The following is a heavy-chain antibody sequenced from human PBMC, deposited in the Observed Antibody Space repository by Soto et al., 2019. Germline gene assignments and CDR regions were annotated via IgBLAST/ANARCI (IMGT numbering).Heavy chain of an antibody. Sequence: QVQLVQSGAEVKKPGASVKVSCKASGYIFTSFGITWVRQAPGQGLEWMGWVSTYNGNTKYAQKLQGRVTMSTDTSTSPAYMELRSLGFDDTAVYYCTRGAGQGSGSYDWGQGTLVTVSS. CDR3: TRGAGQGSGSYD. D-gene: IGHD3-10*01. CDR1: GYIFTSFG. V-gene: IGHV1-18*01. J-gene: IGHJ4*02. CDR2: VSTYNGNT.